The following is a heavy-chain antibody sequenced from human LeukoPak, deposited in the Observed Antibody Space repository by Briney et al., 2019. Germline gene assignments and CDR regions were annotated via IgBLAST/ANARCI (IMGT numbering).Heavy chain of an antibody. Sequence: ASLTVSCKASGYTFTSYAMNWVRQAPGQGLEWIGWINTNTGNPTYAQGFTGRFVFSLDTSVSTAYLQISSLKAEDTAVYYCAREPLSSSWSYYYYYGMDVWGQGTTVTVSS. CDR1: GYTFTSYA. CDR2: INTNTGNP. V-gene: IGHV7-4-1*02. CDR3: AREPLSSSWSYYYYYGMDV. J-gene: IGHJ6*02. D-gene: IGHD6-13*01.